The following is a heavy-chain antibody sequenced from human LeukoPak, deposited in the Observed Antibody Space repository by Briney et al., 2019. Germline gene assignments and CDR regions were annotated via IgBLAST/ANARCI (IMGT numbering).Heavy chain of an antibody. CDR3: AKDVPAAIGYFDY. J-gene: IGHJ4*02. CDR1: GFTFSSYS. D-gene: IGHD2-2*01. Sequence: PGGSLRLSCAASGFTFSSYSMNWVRQAPGKGLEWVSSISSSSSYIYYTDSVKGRFTISRDNAKNSLYLQMNSLRAEDTAVYYCAKDVPAAIGYFDYWGQGTLVTVSS. V-gene: IGHV3-21*01. CDR2: ISSSSSYI.